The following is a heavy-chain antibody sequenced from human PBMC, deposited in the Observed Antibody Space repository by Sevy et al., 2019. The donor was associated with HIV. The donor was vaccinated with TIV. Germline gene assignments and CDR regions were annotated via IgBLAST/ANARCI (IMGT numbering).Heavy chain of an antibody. CDR1: GIIFTTSG. J-gene: IGHJ6*02. V-gene: IGHV3-30*18. D-gene: IGHD3-9*01. Sequence: GGSLRLSCVVSGIIFTTSGMHWVRQAPGKGLEWVAVISYDGRNKFYGDSVKGRFTISRDNSKNILYLQMNSLRVEDTAVYYCAKDFTGYNGMDVWGQGTMVTVSS. CDR3: AKDFTGYNGMDV. CDR2: ISYDGRNK.